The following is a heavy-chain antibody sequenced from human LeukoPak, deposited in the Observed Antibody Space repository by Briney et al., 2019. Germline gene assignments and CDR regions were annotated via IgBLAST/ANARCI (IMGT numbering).Heavy chain of an antibody. CDR1: GDITHY. J-gene: IGHJ5*02. V-gene: IGHV4-39*07. CDR2: IYFSGSA. D-gene: IGHD3-3*01. CDR3: ARAGPDYDFWSSYSTPYWFDP. Sequence: SETLSLTCTVSGDITHYWGWIRQPPGKGLECIGSIYFSGSAYYNPSLRSRVTISLDTSKKQLSLKLSSVTAADTAVYYCARAGPDYDFWSSYSTPYWFDPWGQGTLVTVSS.